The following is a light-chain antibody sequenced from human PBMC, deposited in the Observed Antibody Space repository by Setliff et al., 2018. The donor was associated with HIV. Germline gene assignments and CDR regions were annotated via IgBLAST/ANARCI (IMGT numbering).Light chain of an antibody. Sequence: QSALTQPASVSGSPGQSITISCTGTSSDVGGYKYVYWYQQHPGKAPKLMIYEVSNRPSGISNRFSGSKSGNTASLTISGLQAEDEADYYCSSYRSGNTLGFGTGTKVTVL. CDR3: SSYRSGNTLG. J-gene: IGLJ1*01. CDR1: SSDVGGYKY. CDR2: EVS. V-gene: IGLV2-14*01.